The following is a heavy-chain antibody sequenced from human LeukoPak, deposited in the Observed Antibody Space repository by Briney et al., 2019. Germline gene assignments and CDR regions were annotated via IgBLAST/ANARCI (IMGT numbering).Heavy chain of an antibody. CDR1: GGSINSSSYY. V-gene: IGHV4-39*01. CDR2: IYHSGYT. J-gene: IGHJ4*02. CDR3: ARSSMFRGVTVDY. D-gene: IGHD3-10*01. Sequence: SETLSLTCTVSGGSINSSSYYWGWIRQPPGEALEWIGSIYHSGYTYYNPSLKSRVTISVDTSKSQFSLKLSSVTAADTAVYYCARSSMFRGVTVDYWGQGTLVTVS.